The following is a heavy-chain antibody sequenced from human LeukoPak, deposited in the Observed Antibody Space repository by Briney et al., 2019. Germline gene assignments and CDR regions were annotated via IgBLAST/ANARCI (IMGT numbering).Heavy chain of an antibody. D-gene: IGHD3-16*01. Sequence: GGSLRLSCAASGFTFSSYAMHWVRQAPGKGLEWVAVISYDGSNKYYADSVKGRFTISRDNSKNTLYLQMNSLRAEDTAVYYCARALGIRSYDYSDYWGQGTLVTVSS. CDR2: ISYDGSNK. J-gene: IGHJ4*02. CDR1: GFTFSSYA. CDR3: ARALGIRSYDYSDY. V-gene: IGHV3-30*04.